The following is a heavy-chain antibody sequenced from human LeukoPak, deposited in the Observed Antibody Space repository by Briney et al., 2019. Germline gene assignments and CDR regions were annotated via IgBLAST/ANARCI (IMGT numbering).Heavy chain of an antibody. V-gene: IGHV1-24*01. Sequence: ASVKVSCKVSGYTLTELSMHWVRQAPGKGLEWMGGFDPEDGETIYAQKFQGRVTMTEDTSTDTAYMELSSLRSEDTAVYYCASTDLRVVGARPFDYWGQGTLVTVSS. CDR3: ASTDLRVVGARPFDY. CDR2: FDPEDGET. J-gene: IGHJ4*02. CDR1: GYTLTELS. D-gene: IGHD1-26*01.